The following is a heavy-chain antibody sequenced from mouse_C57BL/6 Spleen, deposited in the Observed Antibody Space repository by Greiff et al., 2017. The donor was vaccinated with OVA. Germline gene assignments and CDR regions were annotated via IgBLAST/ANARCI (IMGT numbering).Heavy chain of an antibody. Sequence: QVQLQQPGAELVKPGASVKLSCKASGYTFTSYWMHWVKQRPGQGLEWIGMIHPNSGSTNYNEKFKSKATLTVDKSSSTAYMQLSSLTSEDSAVYYCARDGITTGFAYWGQGTLVTVSA. D-gene: IGHD1-1*01. V-gene: IGHV1-64*01. CDR3: ARDGITTGFAY. CDR2: IHPNSGST. J-gene: IGHJ3*01. CDR1: GYTFTSYW.